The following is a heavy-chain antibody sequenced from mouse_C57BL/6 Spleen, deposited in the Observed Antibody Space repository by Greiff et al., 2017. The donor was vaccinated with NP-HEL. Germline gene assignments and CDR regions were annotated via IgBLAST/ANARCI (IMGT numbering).Heavy chain of an antibody. J-gene: IGHJ2*01. CDR2: ISDGGSYT. CDR1: GFTFSSYA. D-gene: IGHD2-4*01. Sequence: EVQLVESGGGLVKPGGSLKLSCAASGFTFSSYAMSWVRQTPEKRLEWVATISDGGSYTYYPDNVKGRFTISRDNAKNNLYLQMSHLKSEDTAMYYCARDSFTMIKRYFDYWGQGTTLTVSS. CDR3: ARDSFTMIKRYFDY. V-gene: IGHV5-4*01.